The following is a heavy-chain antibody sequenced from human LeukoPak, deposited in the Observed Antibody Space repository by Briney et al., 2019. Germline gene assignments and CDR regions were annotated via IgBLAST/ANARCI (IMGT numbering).Heavy chain of an antibody. V-gene: IGHV1-58*02. CDR2: IVVGSGNT. CDR3: AADATIPDAFDI. CDR1: GFTFSSSA. Sequence: VASVTVSCKASGFTFSSSAMQWVRQARGQRLEWIGWIVVGSGNTNYAQKFQERVTITRDMSTSTAYMELSSLRSEDTAVYYCAADATIPDAFDIWGQGTMVTVSS. J-gene: IGHJ3*02. D-gene: IGHD1-26*01.